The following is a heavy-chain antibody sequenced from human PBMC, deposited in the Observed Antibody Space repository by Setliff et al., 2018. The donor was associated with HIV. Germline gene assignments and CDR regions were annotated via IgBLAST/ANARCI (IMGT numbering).Heavy chain of an antibody. CDR2: ISTYNGNT. Sequence: GASVKVSCKASGYMFTSYGIGWVRQAPGQGLEWMGWISTYNGNTNYAPQFQGRVSVTTDTATTTVHMELRGLISDDTATYYCWRVPSGAAGLVRAGFYFWSKGTLVTVSS. CDR3: WRVPSGAAGLVRAGFYF. CDR1: GYMFTSYG. J-gene: IGHJ4*01. D-gene: IGHD6-25*01. V-gene: IGHV1-18*01.